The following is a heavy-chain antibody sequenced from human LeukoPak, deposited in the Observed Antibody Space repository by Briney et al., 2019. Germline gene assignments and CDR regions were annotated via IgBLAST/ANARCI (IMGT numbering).Heavy chain of an antibody. CDR3: ARGEYSYGSLFDY. J-gene: IGHJ4*02. V-gene: IGHV1-8*03. CDR2: MNPNSGNT. Sequence: ASVKVSCKASGYTFTSYDINWVRQATGQGHEWMGWMNPNSGNTGYAQKFQGRVTITRNTSISTAYMELSSLRSEDTAVYYCARGEYSYGSLFDYWGQGTLVTVSS. CDR1: GYTFTSYD. D-gene: IGHD5-18*01.